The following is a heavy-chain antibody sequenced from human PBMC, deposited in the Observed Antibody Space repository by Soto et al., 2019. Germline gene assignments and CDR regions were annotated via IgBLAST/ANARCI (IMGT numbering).Heavy chain of an antibody. Sequence: EVQLVESGGGLVQPGGSLRLSCAASGFTFSSYSMNWVRQAPGKGLEWVSYISSSSSTIYYADSVKGRFTISRDNAKTSLYLQMNSLRAEDTAVYYCARDAYGDYQYYFDYWGQGTLVTVSS. CDR2: ISSSSSTI. CDR1: GFTFSSYS. CDR3: ARDAYGDYQYYFDY. D-gene: IGHD4-17*01. V-gene: IGHV3-48*01. J-gene: IGHJ4*02.